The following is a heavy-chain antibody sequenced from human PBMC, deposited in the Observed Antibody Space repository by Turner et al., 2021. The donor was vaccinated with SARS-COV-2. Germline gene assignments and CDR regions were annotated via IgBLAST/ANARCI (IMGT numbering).Heavy chain of an antibody. Sequence: QVQLQESGPGLVKTSGTLSLTCTVSGGSISSDYWRWVRQPPGEGLDWIGDIFYSCGTNDNPPLKSRVTKSVDTSKNQVSRKLSAVTAADTAVYDCARARGPRGGMDDWGQGTPVTVSS. CDR3: ARARGPRGGMDD. CDR2: IFYSCGT. D-gene: IGHD3-16*01. J-gene: IGHJ4*02. V-gene: IGHV4-59*12. CDR1: GGSISSDY.